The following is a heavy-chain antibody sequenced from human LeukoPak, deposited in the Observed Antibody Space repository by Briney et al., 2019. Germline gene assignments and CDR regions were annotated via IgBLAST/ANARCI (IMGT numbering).Heavy chain of an antibody. D-gene: IGHD4-11*01. CDR2: ISAYNGNT. J-gene: IGHJ5*02. CDR1: GGTFSSYA. CDR3: ARVGNYDDWFDP. V-gene: IGHV1-18*01. Sequence: ASVKVSCKASGGTFSSYAISWVRQAPGQGLEWMGWISAYNGNTNYAQKLQGRVTMTTDTSTSTAYMELRSLRSDDAAVYYCARVGNYDDWFDPWGQGTLVTVSS.